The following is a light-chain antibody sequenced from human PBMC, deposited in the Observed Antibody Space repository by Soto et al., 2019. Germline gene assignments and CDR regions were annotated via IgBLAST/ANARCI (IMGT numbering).Light chain of an antibody. J-gene: IGKJ1*01. Sequence: EIVLTQSPVTLSLSPGERASLSCGASQSVTSRYLAWYQQKPGLAPRLLIYDASTRATGIPDRFSGSGSGTDFTLNISRLEPEDSAVYHCQQYGSSPTFGQGTKLEIK. CDR3: QQYGSSPT. CDR2: DAS. V-gene: IGKV3D-20*01. CDR1: QSVTSRY.